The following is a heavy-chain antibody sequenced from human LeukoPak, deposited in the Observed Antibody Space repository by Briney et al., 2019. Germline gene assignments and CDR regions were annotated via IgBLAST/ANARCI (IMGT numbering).Heavy chain of an antibody. D-gene: IGHD2-21*02. J-gene: IGHJ4*02. Sequence: GGSLRLSCAASGFTFSSFAMSWVRQAPGKGLEWVSAISGSGGSTYYADSVKGRFTISRDDSKNTLYLQMNSLRAEDTAVYYCAKALKGAYCGGDCYPPGDYWGQGTLVTVSS. CDR2: ISGSGGST. CDR3: AKALKGAYCGGDCYPPGDY. CDR1: GFTFSSFA. V-gene: IGHV3-23*01.